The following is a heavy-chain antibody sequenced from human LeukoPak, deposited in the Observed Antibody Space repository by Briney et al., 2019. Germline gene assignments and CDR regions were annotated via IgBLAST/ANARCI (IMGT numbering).Heavy chain of an antibody. CDR3: ARGPYYDFWSGYGYYYYGMDV. CDR2: INHSGST. CDR1: GRSFSGYY. D-gene: IGHD3-3*01. V-gene: IGHV4-34*01. Sequence: SETLSLTCAVYGRSFSGYYWSWIRQPPGKGLEWIGEINHSGSTNYNPSLKSRVTISVDTSKNQFSLKLSSVTAADTAVYYCARGPYYDFWSGYGYYYYGMDVWGQGTTVTVSS. J-gene: IGHJ6*02.